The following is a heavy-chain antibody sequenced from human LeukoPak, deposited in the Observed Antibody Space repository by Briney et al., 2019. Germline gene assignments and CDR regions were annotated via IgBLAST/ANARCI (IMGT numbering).Heavy chain of an antibody. CDR1: GYTFTGYY. Sequence: ALVKVSCKASGYTFTGYYMHWVRQAPGQGLEWMGWINPNSGGTNYAQKFQGRVTMTRDTSISTAYMELSRLRSDDTAVYYCARAKGQKKYYYDSSGYLRYWGQGTLVTVSS. D-gene: IGHD3-22*01. V-gene: IGHV1-2*02. CDR2: INPNSGGT. J-gene: IGHJ4*02. CDR3: ARAKGQKKYYYDSSGYLRY.